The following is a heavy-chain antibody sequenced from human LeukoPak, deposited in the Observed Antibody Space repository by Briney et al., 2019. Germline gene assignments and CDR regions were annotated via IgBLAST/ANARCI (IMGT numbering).Heavy chain of an antibody. D-gene: IGHD3-10*01. J-gene: IGHJ6*02. CDR3: ARDYGRSRDYGMDV. V-gene: IGHV3-74*01. Sequence: GGSLRLSCAASGFTFSNYWMRWVRQAPGKGLVWVSRINSDGSSTSYADSVKGRFTISRDNAKNTLYLQMNSLRVEDTAVYYCARDYGRSRDYGMDVWGPGTTVTVSS. CDR1: GFTFSNYW. CDR2: INSDGSST.